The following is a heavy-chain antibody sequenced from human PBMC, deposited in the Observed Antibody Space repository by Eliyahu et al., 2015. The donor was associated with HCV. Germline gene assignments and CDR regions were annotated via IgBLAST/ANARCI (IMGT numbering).Heavy chain of an antibody. Sequence: QVQLVESXGGVVQPGRSLRLSCAASGFTFSSYGMXWVRQAPGKGLEWVAVIWYDGSNKYYADSVKGRFTISRDNSKNTLYLQMNSLRAEDTAVYYCARDWGYCSGGSCYGLGYWGQGTLVTVSS. CDR2: IWYDGSNK. D-gene: IGHD2-15*01. V-gene: IGHV3-33*01. CDR3: ARDWGYCSGGSCYGLGY. J-gene: IGHJ4*02. CDR1: GFTFSSYG.